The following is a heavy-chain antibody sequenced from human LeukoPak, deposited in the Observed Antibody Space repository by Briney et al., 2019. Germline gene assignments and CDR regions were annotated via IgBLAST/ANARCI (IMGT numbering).Heavy chain of an antibody. J-gene: IGHJ4*02. Sequence: PGGSLRLSCAASGFTFSSYAMSWVRQAPGKGLEWVSAISGSGGSTYYADSVKGRFTISRDNSKNTLYLRMNSLRAEDTAVYYCAKYGSSGYFNDYWGQGTLVTVSS. D-gene: IGHD3-22*01. CDR2: ISGSGGST. V-gene: IGHV3-23*01. CDR1: GFTFSSYA. CDR3: AKYGSSGYFNDY.